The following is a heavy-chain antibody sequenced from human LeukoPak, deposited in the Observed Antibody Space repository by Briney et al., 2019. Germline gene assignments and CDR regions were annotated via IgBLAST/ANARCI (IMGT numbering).Heavy chain of an antibody. CDR2: IIPILGIA. Sequence: SVKVSCKASGGTFSSYAISWVRQAPGQGLEWMGRIIPILGIANYAQKFQGRVTITADKSTSTAYMELSSLRSEDTAVYYCAWGADFWSPIDIWGQGTMVTVSS. D-gene: IGHD3-3*01. V-gene: IGHV1-69*04. CDR3: AWGADFWSPIDI. CDR1: GGTFSSYA. J-gene: IGHJ3*02.